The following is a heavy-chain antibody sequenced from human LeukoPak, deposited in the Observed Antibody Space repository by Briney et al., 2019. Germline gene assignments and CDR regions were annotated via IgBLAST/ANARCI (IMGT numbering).Heavy chain of an antibody. CDR2: ISWNSGSI. J-gene: IGHJ4*02. V-gene: IGHV3-9*01. CDR3: AKDGYSSSWNYFDY. CDR1: GFTFDDYA. Sequence: GGSLRLSCAASGFTFDDYAMHWVRQAPGKGLEWVSGISWNSGSIGYADSVKGRFTISRDNAKNSLYLQMNSLRAEDTALYYCAKDGYSSSWNYFDYWGQGTLVTVSS. D-gene: IGHD6-13*01.